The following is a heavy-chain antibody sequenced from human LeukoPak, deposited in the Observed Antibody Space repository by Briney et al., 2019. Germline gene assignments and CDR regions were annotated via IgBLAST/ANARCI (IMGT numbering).Heavy chain of an antibody. V-gene: IGHV4-59*01. CDR3: ARGKYCSSTSCYGWFDP. D-gene: IGHD2-2*01. Sequence: PSETLSLTCAVYGGSFSGYYWSWIRQPPGKGLEWIGYIYYSGSTNYNPSLKSRVTISVDTSKNQFSLKLSSVTAADTAVYYCARGKYCSSTSCYGWFDPWGQGTLVTVSS. CDR1: GGSFSGYY. J-gene: IGHJ5*02. CDR2: IYYSGST.